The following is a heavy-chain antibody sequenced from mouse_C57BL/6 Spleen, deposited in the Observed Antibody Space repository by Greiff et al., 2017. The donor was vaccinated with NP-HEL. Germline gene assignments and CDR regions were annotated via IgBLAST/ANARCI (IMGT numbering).Heavy chain of an antibody. J-gene: IGHJ3*01. CDR3: ARGMVTTEAY. CDR1: GYTFTSYW. V-gene: IGHV1-61*01. D-gene: IGHD2-2*01. CDR2: IYPSDSET. Sequence: QVQLQQPGAELVRPGSSVKLSCKASGYTFTSYWMDWVKQRPGQGLEWIGNIYPSDSETHYNQKFKDKATLTVDKSSSTAYMQLSSLTSEDSAVYYCARGMVTTEAYWGQGTLVTVSA.